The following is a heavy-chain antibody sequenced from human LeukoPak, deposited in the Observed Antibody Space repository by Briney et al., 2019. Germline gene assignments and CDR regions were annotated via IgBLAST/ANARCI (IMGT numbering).Heavy chain of an antibody. Sequence: PGGSLRLSCAASGLTFSSYAMHWVRQAPGKGLEWVAVISYDGSNKYYADSVKGRFTISRDNSKNTLYLQMNSLRAEDTAVYYCARRQPYMDVWGKGTTVTVSS. V-gene: IGHV3-30-3*01. CDR1: GLTFSSYA. CDR3: ARRQPYMDV. J-gene: IGHJ6*03. D-gene: IGHD1-1*01. CDR2: ISYDGSNK.